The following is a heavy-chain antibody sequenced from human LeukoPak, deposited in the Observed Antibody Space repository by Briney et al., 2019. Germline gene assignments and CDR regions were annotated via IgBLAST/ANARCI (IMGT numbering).Heavy chain of an antibody. V-gene: IGHV3-48*03. CDR3: AKDLPQYDILTGYLH. CDR1: GFTFSSYE. CDR2: ISSSGSTI. D-gene: IGHD3-9*01. Sequence: GGSLRLSCAASGFTFSSYEMNWVRQAPGKGLEWVSYISSSGSTIYYADSVKGRFTISRDNAKNSLYLQMNSLRAEDTAVYYCAKDLPQYDILTGYLHWGQGTLVTVSS. J-gene: IGHJ1*01.